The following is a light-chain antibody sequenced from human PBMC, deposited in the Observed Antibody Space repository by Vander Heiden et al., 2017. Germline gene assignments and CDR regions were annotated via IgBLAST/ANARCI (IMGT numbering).Light chain of an antibody. CDR1: QSISSW. V-gene: IGKV1-5*01. J-gene: IGKJ1*01. Sequence: DNQITQSPSTLSASVGDRVTITCRASQSISSWLAWYQQKPGKAPKLLIYDASSLESGVPSRFSGSGSGTEFTLTISSLQPDDFATYYCQQYNSYSPTWTFGQGTKVEIK. CDR2: DAS. CDR3: QQYNSYSPTWT.